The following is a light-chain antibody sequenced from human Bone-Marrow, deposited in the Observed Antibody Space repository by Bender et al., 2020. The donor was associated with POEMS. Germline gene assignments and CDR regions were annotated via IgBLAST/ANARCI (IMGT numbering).Light chain of an antibody. CDR2: DVN. V-gene: IGLV2-11*01. Sequence: QSALTQPSSVSGSPGQSVTISCTGTNSDVGGYNFVSWYQQHPGKAPQLIIYDVNQRPSGVPNRFSGSKSGNSASLTVSGLQAQDEADYYCCSYAGSFTYVFGTGTKVTVL. CDR3: CSYAGSFTYV. J-gene: IGLJ1*01. CDR1: NSDVGGYNF.